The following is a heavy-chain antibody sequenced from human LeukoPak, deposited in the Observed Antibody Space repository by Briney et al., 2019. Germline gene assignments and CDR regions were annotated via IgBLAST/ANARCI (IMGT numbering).Heavy chain of an antibody. D-gene: IGHD3-3*01. CDR3: ARVDYDFWSGYYYYYMDV. CDR1: GGSISSYY. Sequence: SETLSLTCTASGGSISSYYWSWIRQPPGKGLEWIGYIYYSGSTNYNPSLKSRVTISVDTSKNQFSLKLSSVTAADTAVYYCARVDYDFWSGYYYYYMDVWGKGTTVTVSS. J-gene: IGHJ6*03. V-gene: IGHV4-59*01. CDR2: IYYSGST.